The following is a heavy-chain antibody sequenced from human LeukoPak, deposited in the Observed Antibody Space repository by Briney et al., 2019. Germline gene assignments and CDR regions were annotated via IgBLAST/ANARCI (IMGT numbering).Heavy chain of an antibody. J-gene: IGHJ4*02. Sequence: PSETLSLTCTVSGDSISSSSYYWGWIRQPPGKGLEWIGSIYYSESTYYNPSLKSRVTISVDTSKNQFSLKLSSVTAADTAVYYCARSAEYSSFDGYFDYWGQGTLVTVSS. CDR2: IYYSEST. CDR1: GDSISSSSYY. D-gene: IGHD6-6*01. CDR3: ARSAEYSSFDGYFDY. V-gene: IGHV4-39*01.